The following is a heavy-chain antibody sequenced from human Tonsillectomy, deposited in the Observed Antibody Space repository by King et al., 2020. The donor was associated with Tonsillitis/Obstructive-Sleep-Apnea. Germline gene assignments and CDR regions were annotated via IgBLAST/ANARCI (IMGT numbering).Heavy chain of an antibody. D-gene: IGHD2-15*01. Sequence: VQLVESGGGLVQPGGSLRLSCAASGFTVSSNYMIWVRQAPGKGLEWVSIIYSGGSTYYADSVKGRFTISRDNSRNTLYLQLNSLRAEDTAVYYCAGHVVVVAHGGFGIWGQGTMVTVSS. CDR1: GFTVSSNY. J-gene: IGHJ3*02. CDR2: IYSGGST. CDR3: AGHVVVVAHGGFGI. V-gene: IGHV3-66*04.